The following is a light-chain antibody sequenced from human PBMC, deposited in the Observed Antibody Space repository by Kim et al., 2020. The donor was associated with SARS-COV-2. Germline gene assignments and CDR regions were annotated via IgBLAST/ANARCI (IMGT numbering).Light chain of an antibody. CDR2: AAS. CDR3: QQYKIYPIT. CDR1: EDIVNH. V-gene: IGKV1-16*02. J-gene: IGKJ5*01. Sequence: ASVGDRVTITCRASEDIVNHLAWFQQRPGKAPKSLIYAASTLQGGVPSKFSGSGSGTDFTLTISSLQAEDFATYYCQQYKIYPITFGQGTRLEIK.